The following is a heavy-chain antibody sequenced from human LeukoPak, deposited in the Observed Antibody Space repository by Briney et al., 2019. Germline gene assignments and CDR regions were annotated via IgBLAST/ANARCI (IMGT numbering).Heavy chain of an antibody. CDR3: AREIDYTVTTSYYFEY. V-gene: IGHV3-33*01. CDR2: IWYDGSNT. Sequence: GGSLRLSCAASGFTFSSYGMHWVRQAPGKGLEWVAVIWYDGSNTYYAESVKGRFNISRDNSKNTLSLQMNSLRAEDTAGYYCAREIDYTVTTSYYFEYWGQGTLVTVSS. J-gene: IGHJ4*02. D-gene: IGHD4-17*01. CDR1: GFTFSSYG.